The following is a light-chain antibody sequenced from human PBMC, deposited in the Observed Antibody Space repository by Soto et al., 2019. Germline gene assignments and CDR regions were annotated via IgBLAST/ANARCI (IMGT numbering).Light chain of an antibody. CDR2: DAS. CDR3: QQYNRHWT. V-gene: IGKV1-5*01. CDR1: QNINWW. Sequence: IQMTQSPSTLSASVVDRVTITCRASQNINWWLAWYQQKPGRAPMLLIYDASILQGGVPSRFTGSGSGTEFTLTISSLQPDDFATYYCQQYNRHWTFGQGTKVDI. J-gene: IGKJ1*01.